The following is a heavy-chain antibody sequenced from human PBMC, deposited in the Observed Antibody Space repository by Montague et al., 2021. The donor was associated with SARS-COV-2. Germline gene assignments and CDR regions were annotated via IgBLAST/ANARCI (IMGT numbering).Heavy chain of an antibody. J-gene: IGHJ6*02. V-gene: IGHV3-30-3*01. CDR2: ISYDGSNK. CDR1: GFTFSSYA. CDR3: ARELADYGMDV. Sequence: SLRLSCAVSGFTFSSYAMHWVRQAPGKGLEWVAVISYDGSNKYYADSVKGRFTISRDNSKNTLYLQMNSLRAEDTAVYYCARELADYGMDVWGQGTTVTVSS.